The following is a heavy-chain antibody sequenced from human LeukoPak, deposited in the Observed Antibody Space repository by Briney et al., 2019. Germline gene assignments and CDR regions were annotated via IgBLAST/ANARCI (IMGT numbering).Heavy chain of an antibody. Sequence: PSETLSLTCTVSGGSISSYYWSWIRQPPGKGLEWIGYIYYSGSTNYNPSLKSRVTISVDTSKNQFSLKLSSVTAADTAVYYCARLKYGWNDGHLDYWGQGTLVTVSS. J-gene: IGHJ4*02. V-gene: IGHV4-59*01. CDR3: ARLKYGWNDGHLDY. D-gene: IGHD1-1*01. CDR1: GGSISSYY. CDR2: IYYSGST.